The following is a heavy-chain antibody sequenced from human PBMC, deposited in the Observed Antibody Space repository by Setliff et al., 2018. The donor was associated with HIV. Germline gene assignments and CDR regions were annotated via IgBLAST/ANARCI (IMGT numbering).Heavy chain of an antibody. J-gene: IGHJ6*03. CDR1: GFTFSSYS. V-gene: IGHV3-48*01. CDR2: ITSSSRTI. Sequence: PGGSLRLSCAASGFTFSSYSMNWVRQAPGKGLEWVSYITSSSRTIYYADAVKGRFTISRENAKNSLYLQMNSLRAEDTAVYYCARDSERLRYFDWLSGYYYYYYMDVWGKGTTVTVS. CDR3: ARDSERLRYFDWLSGYYYYYYMDV. D-gene: IGHD3-9*01.